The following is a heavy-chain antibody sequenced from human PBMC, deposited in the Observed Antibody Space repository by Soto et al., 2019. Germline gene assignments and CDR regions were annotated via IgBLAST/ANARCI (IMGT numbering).Heavy chain of an antibody. CDR1: GYSFISYD. J-gene: IGHJ4*02. V-gene: IGHV1-18*04. Sequence: GASVKVSCKASGYSFISYDITWVRQAPGQGLEWMGWISGHNGNTNYAQKLQGRVAMTIDTSTSTAYLELRSLRSDDTAMYYCARGGTVVGTSTFDHWGQGTLVTVYS. D-gene: IGHD2-21*01. CDR3: ARGGTVVGTSTFDH. CDR2: ISGHNGNT.